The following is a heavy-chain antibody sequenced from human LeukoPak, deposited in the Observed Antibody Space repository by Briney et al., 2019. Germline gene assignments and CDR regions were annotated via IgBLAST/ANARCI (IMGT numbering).Heavy chain of an antibody. CDR3: AKLAAAGTAHYYFDY. D-gene: IGHD6-13*01. V-gene: IGHV1-46*01. J-gene: IGHJ4*02. Sequence: ASVKVSCKASGYTFTSYHMHWVRPAAGQGLEIMGIINPSGGSTTYAQKFQGRVTMTRDTSTSTVSMELSSLRSEDTAVYYCAKLAAAGTAHYYFDYWGQGTLVTVSS. CDR1: GYTFTSYH. CDR2: INPSGGST.